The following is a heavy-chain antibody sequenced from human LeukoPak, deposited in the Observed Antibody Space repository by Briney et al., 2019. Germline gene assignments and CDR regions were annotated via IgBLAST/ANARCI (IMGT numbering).Heavy chain of an antibody. CDR1: GFSFSSYA. J-gene: IGHJ4*02. V-gene: IGHV3-23*01. CDR3: AKDNSDYYDSSGYYPGDY. D-gene: IGHD3-22*01. Sequence: GGSLRLSCAASGFSFSSYAMSWVRQAPGQGLEWVSAISGSGGSTYYADSVKGRFTISRDNSKNTVYLQMNSLRAENTAVYYCAKDNSDYYDSSGYYPGDYWGQGTLVTVSS. CDR2: ISGSGGST.